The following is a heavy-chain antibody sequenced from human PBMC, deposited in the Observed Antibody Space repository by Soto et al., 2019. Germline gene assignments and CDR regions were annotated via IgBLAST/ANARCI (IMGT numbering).Heavy chain of an antibody. D-gene: IGHD3-3*01. J-gene: IGHJ3*02. Sequence: GGSLSLSCAASGFAFSDYYMSWIRQAPGKGLEWVSYITSRGPTMSYAYSVKGRFTISRDNARNSLYLQMNSLRVAATAVYYCGRDRSVPRPNGFDIWGQGTMVTVSS. V-gene: IGHV3-11*01. CDR1: GFAFSDYY. CDR2: ITSRGPTM. CDR3: GRDRSVPRPNGFDI.